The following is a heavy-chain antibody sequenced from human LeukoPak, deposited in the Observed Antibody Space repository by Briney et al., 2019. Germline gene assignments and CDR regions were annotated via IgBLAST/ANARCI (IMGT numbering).Heavy chain of an antibody. Sequence: PGGSLRLSCAASGFTFSSYSMNWVRQAPGKGLEWVSSISSSSSYIYYADSVKGRFTISRDNAKNSLYLQMNSLRADDTAVYYCAGSVFGVVYMFDPWGQGTLVTVSS. D-gene: IGHD3-3*02. CDR1: GFTFSSYS. CDR3: AGSVFGVVYMFDP. V-gene: IGHV3-21*01. CDR2: ISSSSSYI. J-gene: IGHJ5*02.